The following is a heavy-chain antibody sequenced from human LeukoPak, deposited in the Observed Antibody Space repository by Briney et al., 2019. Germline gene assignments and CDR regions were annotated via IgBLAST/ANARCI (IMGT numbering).Heavy chain of an antibody. CDR1: GFTFSGSS. D-gene: IGHD6-19*01. V-gene: IGHV3-73*01. J-gene: IGHJ4*02. CDR3: TREELAVAGTDLSY. CDR2: IRSKANSYAT. Sequence: GGSLRLSCAASGFTFSGSSMHWVRQASGKGLEWVGRIRSKANSYATAYAASVKGRFTISRDDSKNTAYLQMNSLKTEDTAVYYCTREELAVAGTDLSYWGQGTLVTVSS.